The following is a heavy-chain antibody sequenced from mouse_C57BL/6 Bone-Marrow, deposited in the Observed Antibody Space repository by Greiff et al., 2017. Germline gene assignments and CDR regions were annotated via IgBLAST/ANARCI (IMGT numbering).Heavy chain of an antibody. CDR3: ARKGDYYGSSFDD. Sequence: QVQLQQPGAELVKPGASVKMSCKASGYTFTSYWITWVKQRPGQGLEWIGDIYPGSGSTNYNEKFKSKATLTVDTSSSTAYMQLSSLTSEDSAVYYCARKGDYYGSSFDDWGQGTTLTVSS. J-gene: IGHJ2*01. CDR2: IYPGSGST. CDR1: GYTFTSYW. D-gene: IGHD1-1*01. V-gene: IGHV1-55*01.